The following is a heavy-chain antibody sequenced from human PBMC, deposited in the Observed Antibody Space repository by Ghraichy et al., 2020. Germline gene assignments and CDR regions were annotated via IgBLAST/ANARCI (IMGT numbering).Heavy chain of an antibody. CDR2: IFSNDEK. D-gene: IGHD3-9*01. CDR3: ARTLKRYFDWSRPTGKLSFDY. CDR1: GFSLSNARMG. V-gene: IGHV2-26*01. Sequence: SGPTLVKPTETLTLTCTVSGFSLSNARMGVSWIRQPPGKALEWLAHIFSNDEKSYSTSLKSRLTISKDTSKSQVVLTMTNMDPVDTATYYCARTLKRYFDWSRPTGKLSFDYWGQGTLVTVSS. J-gene: IGHJ4*02.